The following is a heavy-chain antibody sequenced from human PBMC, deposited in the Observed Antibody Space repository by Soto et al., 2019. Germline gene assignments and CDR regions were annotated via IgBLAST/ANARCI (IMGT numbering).Heavy chain of an antibody. D-gene: IGHD1-20*01. CDR2: IHSDGSST. Sequence: GGSLRLSCAASGFTFSNAWMNWVRQAPGKGLVWVSRIHSDGSSTFYADSVKGRFTISRDNAKKMVYLQMNSLRAEDTAVYYCARDNWNTVWGQGTMVTVSS. J-gene: IGHJ3*01. CDR1: GFTFSNAW. V-gene: IGHV3-74*01. CDR3: ARDNWNTV.